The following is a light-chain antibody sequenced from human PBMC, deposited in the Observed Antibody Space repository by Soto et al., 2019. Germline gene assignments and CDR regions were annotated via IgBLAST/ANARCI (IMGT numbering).Light chain of an antibody. CDR2: DTS. J-gene: IGKJ4*01. CDR3: HQEYSPLLA. CDR1: QSIASF. Sequence: DIQMTQSPTSLSASIGDTVTITCRASQSIASFLNWLQLKPGKAPKLLISDTSTLQTGVPSRFSGGGSGTEFTLPISSLQPEDSALYCCHQEYSPLLAFGAGTRVEIK. V-gene: IGKV1-39*01.